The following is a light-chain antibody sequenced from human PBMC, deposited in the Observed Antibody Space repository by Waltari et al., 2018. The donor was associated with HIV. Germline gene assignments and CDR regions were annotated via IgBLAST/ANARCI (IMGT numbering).Light chain of an antibody. CDR3: QQFKSYPHT. CDR2: DGS. Sequence: AIQLTQSPSSLSASVGDRVTITCRASQGISSALAWYQQKAGKAPKLLIYDGSNLESGVPSRFSGTGSGTDFTLIISSLQPEDFATYYCQQFKSYPHTFGGGTKVEIK. V-gene: IGKV1-13*02. J-gene: IGKJ4*01. CDR1: QGISSA.